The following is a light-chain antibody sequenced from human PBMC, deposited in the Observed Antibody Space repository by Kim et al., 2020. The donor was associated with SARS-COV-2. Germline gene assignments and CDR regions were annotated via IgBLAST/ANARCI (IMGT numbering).Light chain of an antibody. Sequence: LSASVENRVPITCQTSQSISTFLNWYQHTPGKAPKLLIYAASNLESGVPSRFSGSGSGTHFTLTLDSLQPEDFATYYCQLSDTTPAFGGGTKLEI. CDR2: AAS. CDR1: QSISTF. CDR3: QLSDTTPA. J-gene: IGKJ4*01. V-gene: IGKV1-39*01.